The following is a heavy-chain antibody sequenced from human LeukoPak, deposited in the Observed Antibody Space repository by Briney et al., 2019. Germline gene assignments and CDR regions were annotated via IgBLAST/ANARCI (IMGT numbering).Heavy chain of an antibody. D-gene: IGHD5-12*01. CDR1: GFTFGSYW. J-gene: IGHJ4*02. CDR2: INSDGSSI. V-gene: IGHV3-74*03. Sequence: PGGSLRLSCAAFGFTFGSYWMHWVRQAPGKGLMWVSRINSDGSSITYADSVKDRFTISRDNAKNTLYLQMSSLRVEDTAVYYCVREGRVSGYDFDYWGQGDLVTVSS. CDR3: VREGRVSGYDFDY.